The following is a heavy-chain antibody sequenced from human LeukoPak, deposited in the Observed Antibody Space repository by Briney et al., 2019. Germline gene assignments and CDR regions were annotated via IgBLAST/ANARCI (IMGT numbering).Heavy chain of an antibody. CDR1: GFTFSSYS. V-gene: IGHV3-21*01. J-gene: IGHJ6*02. Sequence: GGSLRLSCAASGFTFSSYSMNWVRQAPGKGLEWVSSISSSSSYIYYADSVKGRFTISRDNAKNSLYLQMNSLRAEDTAVYYCARDSQWLAGMDVRGQGTTVTVSS. CDR2: ISSSSSYI. D-gene: IGHD6-19*01. CDR3: ARDSQWLAGMDV.